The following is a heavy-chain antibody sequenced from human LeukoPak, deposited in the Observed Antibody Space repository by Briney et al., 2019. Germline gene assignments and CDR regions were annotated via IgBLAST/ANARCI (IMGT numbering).Heavy chain of an antibody. CDR2: INPNTGGT. Sequence: ASVKVSCKASGYTFTGYYMNWVRQAPGQGLEWMGRINPNTGGTNYAQNFQGSVTMTRDTSITTVYMELSRLRSDDTAVYYCARVGDGLNDGFDIWGQGTMVTVSS. J-gene: IGHJ3*02. D-gene: IGHD5-24*01. CDR1: GYTFTGYY. V-gene: IGHV1-2*06. CDR3: ARVGDGLNDGFDI.